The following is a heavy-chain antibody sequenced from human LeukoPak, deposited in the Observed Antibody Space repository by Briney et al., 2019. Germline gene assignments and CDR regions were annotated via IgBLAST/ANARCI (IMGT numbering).Heavy chain of an antibody. V-gene: IGHV3-23*01. CDR1: GFTFSSYA. CDR3: AKAVGSSGYFSRDAFDI. D-gene: IGHD3-22*01. Sequence: GGSLRLSWAPSGFTFSSYAMGWVRQAPGKGLEWVAVISGGGSGTYYADSVRGRFTISRDNSKNTVYLQMNSLRAEDTAIYYCAKAVGSSGYFSRDAFDIWGQGTMVTVSS. CDR2: ISGGGSGT. J-gene: IGHJ3*02.